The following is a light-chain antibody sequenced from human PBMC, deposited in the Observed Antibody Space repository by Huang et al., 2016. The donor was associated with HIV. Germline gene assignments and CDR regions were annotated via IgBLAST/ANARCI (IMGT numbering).Light chain of an antibody. CDR1: QGISTS. CDR2: DAS. V-gene: IGKV1-9*01. J-gene: IGKJ4*01. CDR3: QQLRSYPLT. Sequence: IQLTQSPSSLSASIGDRVTITCRASQGISTSLAWYQQKPGKAPNLLIFDASSLRSGVPSRFSGSRSGTVFTLSISSLQPEDFATYCCQQLRSYPLTFGGGTKVEIK.